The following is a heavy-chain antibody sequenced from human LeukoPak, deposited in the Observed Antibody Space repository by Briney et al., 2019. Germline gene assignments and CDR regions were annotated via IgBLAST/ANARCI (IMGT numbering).Heavy chain of an antibody. CDR1: GYTFTSYG. D-gene: IGHD1-1*01. J-gene: IGHJ4*02. V-gene: IGHV1-24*01. CDR3: ATGTGTTRLVDY. CDR2: FDPEDGET. Sequence: GASVKVSCKASGYTFTSYGISWVRQAPGQGLEWMGGFDPEDGETIYAQKFQGRVTMTEDTSTDTAYVELSSLRSEDTAVYYCATGTGTTRLVDYWGQGTLVTVSS.